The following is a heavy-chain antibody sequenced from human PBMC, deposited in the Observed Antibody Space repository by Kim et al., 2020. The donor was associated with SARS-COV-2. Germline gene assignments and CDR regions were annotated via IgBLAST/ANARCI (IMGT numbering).Heavy chain of an antibody. V-gene: IGHV1-69*01. J-gene: IGHJ5*02. Sequence: QKVQGRGTITADESTSQAYMELSSLRSEDTAVYYCARAGGAVAAGGWFDPWGQGTLVTVSS. D-gene: IGHD6-19*01. CDR3: ARAGGAVAAGGWFDP.